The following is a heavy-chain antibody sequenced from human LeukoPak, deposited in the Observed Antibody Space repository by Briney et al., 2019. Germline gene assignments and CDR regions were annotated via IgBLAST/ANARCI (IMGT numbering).Heavy chain of an antibody. CDR3: AREVEAAGYFDY. V-gene: IGHV1-2*06. J-gene: IGHJ4*02. D-gene: IGHD6-13*01. CDR2: INPNSGGT. CDR1: GYTFTGYY. Sequence: ASVKVSCKASGYTFTGYYMHWVRQAPGQGLEWMGRINPNSGGTNYAQKFQGRVTMTRDTSISTAYMELSRLRSDDTAVYYCAREVEAAGYFDYWGQGTLVTVSS.